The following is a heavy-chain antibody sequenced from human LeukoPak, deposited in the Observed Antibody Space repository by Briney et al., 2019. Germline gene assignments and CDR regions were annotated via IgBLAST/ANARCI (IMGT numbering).Heavy chain of an antibody. V-gene: IGHV3-33*01. Sequence: PGGSLRLSCAASGFTFSNYGMHWGRQAPGKGLEGGALIYYDGSKKYSADSVKGRFTIPRDNSQNTLFLQMNSLRAEDTAVYYCARGATYWGDYYYGLDLWGQGTTVTVSS. CDR1: GFTFSNYG. CDR2: IYYDGSKK. CDR3: ARGATYWGDYYYGLDL. D-gene: IGHD7-27*01. J-gene: IGHJ6*02.